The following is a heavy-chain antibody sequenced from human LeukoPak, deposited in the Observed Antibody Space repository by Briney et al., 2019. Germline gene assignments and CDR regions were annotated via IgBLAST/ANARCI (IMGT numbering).Heavy chain of an antibody. D-gene: IGHD4-17*01. CDR2: FYYSGST. J-gene: IGHJ3*02. CDR1: GGSVRSRDFY. V-gene: IGHV4-39*07. Sequence: SETLSLTCTVSGGSVRSRDFYWVWLRQPPGKGPEWIGSFYYSGSTYYNPSLKSRVSISLDTSKNQFSLMLTSMTAADTAVYYCASKLRHDAFDIWGQGTMVTVSS. CDR3: ASKLRHDAFDI.